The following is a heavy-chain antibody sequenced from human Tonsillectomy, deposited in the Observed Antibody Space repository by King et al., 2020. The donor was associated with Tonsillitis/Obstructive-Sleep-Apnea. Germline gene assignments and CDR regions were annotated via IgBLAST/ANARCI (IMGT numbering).Heavy chain of an antibody. CDR2: ISGSGGTT. D-gene: IGHD2-21*02. V-gene: IGHV3-23*04. J-gene: IGHJ4*02. CDR1: GFSFKIYA. CDR3: ARDHIVVVTDGPRAAAY. Sequence: VQLVESGGGLVQPGGSLRLSCVASGFSFKIYAINWVRQAPGKGLQWVSTISGSGGTTYYADSVKGRFTISRDNSRNSVYLQLNSLRAEDSAVYYCARDHIVVVTDGPRAAAYWGQGTLVTVSS.